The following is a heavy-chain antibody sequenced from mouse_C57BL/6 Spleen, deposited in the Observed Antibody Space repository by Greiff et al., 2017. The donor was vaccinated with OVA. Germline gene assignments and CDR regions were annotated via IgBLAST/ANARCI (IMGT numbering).Heavy chain of an antibody. J-gene: IGHJ2*01. CDR1: GFTFTDYY. CDR2: IRNKANGYTT. V-gene: IGHV7-3*01. D-gene: IGHD3-3*01. Sequence: EVQLVESGGGLVQPGGSLSLSCAASGFTFTDYYMSWVRQPPGKALEWLGFIRNKANGYTTEYSASVKGRFTISRDNSQSILYLQMNALRAEDSATYYGARYMGQNYFDYWGQGTTLTVSS. CDR3: ARYMGQNYFDY.